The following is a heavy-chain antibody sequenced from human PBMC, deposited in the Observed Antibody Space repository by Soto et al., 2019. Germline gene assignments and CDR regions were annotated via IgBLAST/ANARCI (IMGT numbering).Heavy chain of an antibody. D-gene: IGHD6-13*01. J-gene: IGHJ2*01. CDR2: ISSSSSYI. V-gene: IGHV3-21*01. Sequence: GGSLRLSCAASGFTFSSYSMNWVRQAPGKGLEWVSSISSSSSYIYYADSVKGRFTISRDNAKNSLYLKMNSLRAEDTAVYYCARGSSSWYWYFDLWGRGTLVTVSS. CDR1: GFTFSSYS. CDR3: ARGSSSWYWYFDL.